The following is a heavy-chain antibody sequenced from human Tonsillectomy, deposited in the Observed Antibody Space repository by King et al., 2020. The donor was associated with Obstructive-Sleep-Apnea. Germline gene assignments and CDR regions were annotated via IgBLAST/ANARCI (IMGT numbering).Heavy chain of an antibody. CDR3: ARDRVTMVRGVIINPAIYHGMDV. CDR1: GGSISSGGYY. V-gene: IGHV4-31*03. D-gene: IGHD3-10*01. Sequence: VQLQESGPGLVKPSQTLSLTCTVSGGSISSGGYYWSWIRQHPGKGLECIGDIYYSGSTYYNPSLTSRVTISVDTSKNQCSLKLSSVTAADTAVYYCARDRVTMVRGVIINPAIYHGMDVWGQGTTVTVSS. CDR2: IYYSGST. J-gene: IGHJ6*02.